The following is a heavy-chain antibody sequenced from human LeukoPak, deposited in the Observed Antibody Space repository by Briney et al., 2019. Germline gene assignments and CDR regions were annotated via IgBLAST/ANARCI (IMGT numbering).Heavy chain of an antibody. J-gene: IGHJ4*02. D-gene: IGHD6-13*01. CDR2: ISGSGSRGSGITGGNT. CDR3: AKGRCGDSSCWYFDA. CDR1: GFNFKLSA. Sequence: GGSLRLSCAASGFNFKLSAMSWGRQAPGKGLEWVALISGSGSRGSGITGGNTYYADSVKGRFSISRDDSQNTVYLQMNSLRVEDTATYFCAKGRCGDSSCWYFDAWAKGTRVTVSS. V-gene: IGHV3-23*01.